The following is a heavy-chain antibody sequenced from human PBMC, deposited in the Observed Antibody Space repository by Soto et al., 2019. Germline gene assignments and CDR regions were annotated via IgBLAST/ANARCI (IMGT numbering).Heavy chain of an antibody. D-gene: IGHD6-13*01. CDR1: GFTFSDYY. J-gene: IGHJ4*02. V-gene: IGHV3-11*05. CDR2: ISSSTSHT. Sequence: GGSLRLSCAASGFTFSDYYMSWIRQAPGKGLEWVSYISSSTSHTNYADSVKGRFTISRDNAKNSLFLQMNSLRAEDTAVYYCARGRGAAADYFDFWGQGTLVTVSS. CDR3: ARGRGAAADYFDF.